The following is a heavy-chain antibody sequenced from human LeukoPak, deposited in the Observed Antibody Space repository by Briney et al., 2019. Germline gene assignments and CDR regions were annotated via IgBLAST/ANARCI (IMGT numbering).Heavy chain of an antibody. CDR3: ARDTMTTVDEYYYYYGMDV. V-gene: IGHV1-18*04. CDR2: ISAYNGNT. Sequence: ASVKVSCKASGYTFTGYYMHWVRQAPGQGLEWMGWISAYNGNTNYAQKLQGRVTMTTDTSTSTAYMELRSLRSDDTAVYYCARDTMTTVDEYYYYYGMDVWGQGTTVTVSS. CDR1: GYTFTGYY. D-gene: IGHD4-4*01. J-gene: IGHJ6*02.